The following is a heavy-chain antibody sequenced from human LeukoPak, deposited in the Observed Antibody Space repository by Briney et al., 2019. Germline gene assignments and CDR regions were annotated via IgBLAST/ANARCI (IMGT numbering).Heavy chain of an antibody. CDR3: ARMSPRATKASFDY. D-gene: IGHD1-26*01. CDR2: IYYSGST. J-gene: IGHJ4*02. CDR1: GGSISSYY. V-gene: IGHV4-59*01. Sequence: SETLSLTCTVSGGSISSYYWSWIRQPPGKGLEWIGYIYYSGSTNYNPSLKSRVTISVDTSKNQFSLKLSSVTAADTAVYYRARMSPRATKASFDYWGQGTLVTVSS.